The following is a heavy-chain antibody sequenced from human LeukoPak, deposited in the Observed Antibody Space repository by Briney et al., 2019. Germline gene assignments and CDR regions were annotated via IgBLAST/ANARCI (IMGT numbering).Heavy chain of an antibody. CDR1: GGSFSGYY. Sequence: KSSETLSLTCAVYGGSFSGYYWSWVRQPPGKGLEWIGEVNPSGGTDYSPSLKSRVTISIDMSNNQLSLKLSSVAAADTGLYYCARSGTLGGYFDPWDQGTLVTVSS. V-gene: IGHV4-34*01. CDR2: VNPSGGT. D-gene: IGHD3-16*01. CDR3: ARSGTLGGYFDP. J-gene: IGHJ4*02.